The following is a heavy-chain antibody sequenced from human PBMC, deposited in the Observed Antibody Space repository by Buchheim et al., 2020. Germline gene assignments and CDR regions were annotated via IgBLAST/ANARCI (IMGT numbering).Heavy chain of an antibody. CDR2: ISSSGSTI. CDR3: ARDIFRRGYRDGMDV. V-gene: IGHV3-48*03. J-gene: IGHJ6*02. CDR1: GFTFSSYE. Sequence: EVQLVESGGGLVQPGGSLRLSCAASGFTFSSYEMNWVRQAPGKGREWVSYISSSGSTIYYADSVKGRVTISRDNAKNSLYPQMNSLRAEDTAVYYCARDIFRRGYRDGMDVWGQGTT. D-gene: IGHD3-9*01.